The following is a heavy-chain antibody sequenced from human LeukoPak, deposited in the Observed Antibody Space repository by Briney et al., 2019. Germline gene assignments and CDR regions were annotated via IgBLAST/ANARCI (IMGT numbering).Heavy chain of an antibody. CDR1: GYTFTSYY. Sequence: ASVKVSCKASGYTFTSYYMHWVRQAPGQGLEWMGIINPSGGSTSYAQKFQGRVTMTRDMSTSTVYMVLSSLRSEDTAVYYCARDLPYGAGTWDWFDPWGQGTLVTVSS. J-gene: IGHJ5*02. CDR2: INPSGGST. V-gene: IGHV1-46*01. D-gene: IGHD1-1*01. CDR3: ARDLPYGAGTWDWFDP.